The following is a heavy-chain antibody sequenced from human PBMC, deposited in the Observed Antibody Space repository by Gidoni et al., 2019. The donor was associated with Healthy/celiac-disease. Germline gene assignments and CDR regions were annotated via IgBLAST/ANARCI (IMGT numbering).Heavy chain of an antibody. D-gene: IGHD2-15*01. Sequence: QVQLVESGGGVVQPGRSLRLSCAASGFTFSSYAMHWVRQAPGKGLEWVAVISYDGSNKYYADSVKGRFTISRDNSKNTLYLQMNSLRAEDTAVYYCARCGGSCYKGGDWFDPWGQGTLVTVSS. CDR3: ARCGGSCYKGGDWFDP. CDR1: GFTFSSYA. J-gene: IGHJ5*02. CDR2: ISYDGSNK. V-gene: IGHV3-30*01.